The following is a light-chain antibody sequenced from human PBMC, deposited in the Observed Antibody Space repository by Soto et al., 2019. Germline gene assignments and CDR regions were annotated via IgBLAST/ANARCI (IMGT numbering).Light chain of an antibody. CDR3: QQRSNWRPST. CDR2: AAS. V-gene: IGKV3-11*01. Sequence: EIVLTQSPATLSSPPGERATLSCTASQSVSSYSAWYQQKPGQAPRLLIYAASNRATGIPARFSGSGSGTDLTLTISSLEPEDFAVYYCQQRSNWRPSTFGQGTRRESK. J-gene: IGKJ5*01. CDR1: QSVSSY.